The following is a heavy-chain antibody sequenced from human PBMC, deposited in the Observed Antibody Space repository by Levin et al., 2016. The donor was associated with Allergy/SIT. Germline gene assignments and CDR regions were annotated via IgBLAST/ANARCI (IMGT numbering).Heavy chain of an antibody. CDR2: IRSKAKSYAT. V-gene: IGHV3-73*01. J-gene: IGHJ4*02. CDR1: GFSFSGSA. CDR3: YAGGSDGF. Sequence: GGSLRLSCAASGFSFSGSAMHWVRQASGKGLEWVGRIRSKAKSYATAYAASVKGRFTISRDDSKNTAYLQMNSLKTEDTAVYYCYAGGSDGFWGQGTRVTVSS. D-gene: IGHD1-26*01.